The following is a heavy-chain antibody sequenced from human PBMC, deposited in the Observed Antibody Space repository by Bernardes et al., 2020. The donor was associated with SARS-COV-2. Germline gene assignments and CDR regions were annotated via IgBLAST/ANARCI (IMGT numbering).Heavy chain of an antibody. CDR3: AREVRSGDRYFDF. CDR1: GGSISSYY. Sequence: TLSLTFTVSGGSISSYYCNWIRQSPGKGLEWIGYIHSSGSTKYNPSLQSRVTISIDPSKNQFSLNLSSVTAADTALYYCAREVRSGDRYFDFWGQGTLVTVSS. CDR2: IHSSGST. J-gene: IGHJ4*02. D-gene: IGHD4-17*01. V-gene: IGHV4-59*01.